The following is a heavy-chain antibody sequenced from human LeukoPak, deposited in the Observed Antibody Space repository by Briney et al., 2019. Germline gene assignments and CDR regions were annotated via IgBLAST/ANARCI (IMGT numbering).Heavy chain of an antibody. CDR3: AGSDHFDY. J-gene: IGHJ4*02. CDR1: GFTFSSYW. V-gene: IGHV3-74*01. CDR2: IKGDGSRT. Sequence: GGSLRLSCAASGFTFSSYWMHWVRQAPGKGLVWVSRIKGDGSRTFYADSVKGRFTISRDNAKNTLYLQMNGLRAEDTAVYYCAGSDHFDYWGQGTLVTVSS.